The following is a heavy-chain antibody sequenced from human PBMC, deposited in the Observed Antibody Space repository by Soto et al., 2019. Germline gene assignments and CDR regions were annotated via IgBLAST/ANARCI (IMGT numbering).Heavy chain of an antibody. Sequence: SETLSLTCTVSGVSITSDYCSWLRQPPGKGLEWIGHIHYSGTTNYNASLKGRVTTSVDPSKKHFSLRLSSVTAADTALYYCAKVVVIGGTNNWFDPWGQGTRVTVST. D-gene: IGHD2-15*01. V-gene: IGHV4-59*01. CDR3: AKVVVIGGTNNWFDP. CDR2: IHYSGTT. J-gene: IGHJ5*02. CDR1: GVSITSDY.